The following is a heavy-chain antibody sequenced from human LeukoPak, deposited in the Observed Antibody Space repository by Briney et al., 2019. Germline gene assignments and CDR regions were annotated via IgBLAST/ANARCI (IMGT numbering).Heavy chain of an antibody. J-gene: IGHJ4*02. D-gene: IGHD6-13*01. CDR3: ATGYSSTWYYFDD. CDR1: GDSIISYY. CDR2: IYHSGST. V-gene: IGHV4-59*01. Sequence: SETLSLTCTVSGDSIISYYRSWIRQPPGKGLEWIGYIYHSGSTNYNPSLKSRVTISSDTSKDQFSLKLASVTAADTAVYYCATGYSSTWYYFDDWGQGTLVTVSS.